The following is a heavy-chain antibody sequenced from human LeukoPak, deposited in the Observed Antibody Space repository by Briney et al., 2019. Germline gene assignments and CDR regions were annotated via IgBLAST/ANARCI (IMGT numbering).Heavy chain of an antibody. J-gene: IGHJ4*02. Sequence: PGRPLRLSCAASGFTFSNYPMHWVRQAPGKGLEWVAVTSSDERNKHYSGSVKGRFTISRDNSKSTLYLQMSSLRPEDTALYYCAKDPAPAYYDILTGYYWGQGTLVTVSS. CDR2: TSSDERNK. D-gene: IGHD3-9*01. V-gene: IGHV3-30*04. CDR3: AKDPAPAYYDILTGYY. CDR1: GFTFSNYP.